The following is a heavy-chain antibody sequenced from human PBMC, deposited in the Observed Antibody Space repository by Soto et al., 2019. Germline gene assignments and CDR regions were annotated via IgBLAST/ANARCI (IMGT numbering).Heavy chain of an antibody. Sequence: QVQLVQSGAEVKKPGSSVKVSCKASGGTFSSYAISWVRQAPGQGLEWMGGIIPIFGTANYAQKFQGRVTITADKSTSTAYMELSSLRSEDTAVYYCASLSYYDSSCYYYYYGMDVWGQGTTVTVSS. CDR2: IIPIFGTA. CDR3: ASLSYYDSSCYYYYYGMDV. V-gene: IGHV1-69*06. D-gene: IGHD3-22*01. CDR1: GGTFSSYA. J-gene: IGHJ6*02.